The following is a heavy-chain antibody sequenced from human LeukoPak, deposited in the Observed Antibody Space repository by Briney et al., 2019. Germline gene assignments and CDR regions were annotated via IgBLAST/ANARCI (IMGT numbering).Heavy chain of an antibody. V-gene: IGHV1-46*01. J-gene: IGHJ4*02. CDR3: ARDGEWELLRRGSGSPDY. Sequence: ASVKVSCKASGYTFTSYYMHWVRQAPGQGLEWMGIINPSGGSTSYAQKFQGRVTMTRDTSTSTVYMELSSLRSEDTAVYYCARDGEWELLRRGSGSPDYWGQGTLVTVSS. CDR2: INPSGGST. CDR1: GYTFTSYY. D-gene: IGHD1-26*01.